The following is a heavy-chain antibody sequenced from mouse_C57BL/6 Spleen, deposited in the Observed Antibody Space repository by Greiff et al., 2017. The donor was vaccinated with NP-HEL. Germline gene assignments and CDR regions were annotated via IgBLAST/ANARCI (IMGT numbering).Heavy chain of an antibody. CDR1: GYTFTSYG. Sequence: QVQLQQSGAELARPGASVKLSCKASGYTFTSYGISWVKQRTGQGLEWIGEIYPRSGNTYYNEKFKGKATLTADKSSNTAYMQLSSLTTEDSSIYYCARGHYYGSSYVLYWYFDVWGTGTTVTVSS. V-gene: IGHV1-81*01. D-gene: IGHD1-1*01. CDR2: IYPRSGNT. J-gene: IGHJ1*03. CDR3: ARGHYYGSSYVLYWYFDV.